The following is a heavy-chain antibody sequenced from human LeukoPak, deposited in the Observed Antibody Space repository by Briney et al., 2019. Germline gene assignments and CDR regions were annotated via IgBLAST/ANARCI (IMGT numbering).Heavy chain of an antibody. V-gene: IGHV3-11*04. CDR2: ITSSGSSM. Sequence: GGSLRLSCAASGFTFRDYYMGWIRQAPGKGLEWVSYITSSGSSMYNADSVKGRFTISRDNARNSLHLQMNSLRAEDTAVYFCTTLHVDTVVSVGLIQYNYYYMDVWGKGTTVTVSS. D-gene: IGHD5-18*01. CDR3: TTLHVDTVVSVGLIQYNYYYMDV. J-gene: IGHJ6*03. CDR1: GFTFRDYY.